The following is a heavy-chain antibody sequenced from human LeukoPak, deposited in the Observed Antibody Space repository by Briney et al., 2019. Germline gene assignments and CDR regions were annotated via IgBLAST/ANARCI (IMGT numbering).Heavy chain of an antibody. CDR1: GYTFTNFW. Sequence: GESLNISCKASGYTFTNFWIGCVRQMPGKPLECVAIIYPGDSNTRYCPSFQGQVTISADESISTAYLQWSSLKASDTAIYYCARHGLRYFDWLTSSYYFAMDVWGQGTTVTVSS. CDR2: IYPGDSNT. J-gene: IGHJ6*02. D-gene: IGHD3-9*01. CDR3: ARHGLRYFDWLTSSYYFAMDV. V-gene: IGHV5-51*01.